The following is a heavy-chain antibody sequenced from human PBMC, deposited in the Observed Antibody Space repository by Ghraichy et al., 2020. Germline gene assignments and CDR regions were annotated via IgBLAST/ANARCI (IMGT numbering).Heavy chain of an antibody. CDR3: ARDFVEMASEDLDF. CDR2: INPNNGGT. J-gene: IGHJ4*02. D-gene: IGHD5-24*01. V-gene: IGHV1-2*02. Sequence: ASVKVSCKASGYTFTDYYLHWVRQAPGQGLEWMGWINPNNGGTKYAQKFQGRVTLTRDTSISTAYMDLSGLTSDDTAVYYCARDFVEMASEDLDFWGQGTLVTVSS. CDR1: GYTFTDYY.